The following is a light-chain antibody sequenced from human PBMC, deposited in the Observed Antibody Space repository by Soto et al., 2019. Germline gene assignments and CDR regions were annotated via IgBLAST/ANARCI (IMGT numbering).Light chain of an antibody. J-gene: IGKJ5*01. CDR3: QQRNTWLPIT. Sequence: EIGLTQSPGTLSLSPGERATLSCRAIQSVSNNYLAWYQQKPGQAPRLLIYGASRRASGVPARFSGSGSGTDFTLTISSLEPEDFALYYCQQRNTWLPITFGQGTRLEIK. CDR2: GAS. V-gene: IGKV3D-20*02. CDR1: QSVSNNY.